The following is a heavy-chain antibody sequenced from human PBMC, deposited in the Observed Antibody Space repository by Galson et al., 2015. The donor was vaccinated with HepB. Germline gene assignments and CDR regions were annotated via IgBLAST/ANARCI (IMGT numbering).Heavy chain of an antibody. D-gene: IGHD6-19*01. V-gene: IGHV4-34*01. CDR2: INHSGST. J-gene: IGHJ6*02. CDR1: GGSFSGYY. Sequence: ETLSLTCAVYGGSFSGYYWSWIRQPPGKGLEWIGEINHSGSTNYNPSLKSRVTISVDPSKNQFSLKLSSVTAADTAVYYCARAIAVAGYYYYGVDVWGQGTTVTVSS. CDR3: ARAIAVAGYYYYGVDV.